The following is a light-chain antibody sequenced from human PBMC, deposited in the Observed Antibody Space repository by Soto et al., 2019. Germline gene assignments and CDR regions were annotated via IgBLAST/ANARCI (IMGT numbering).Light chain of an antibody. CDR2: KVS. V-gene: IGKV1-5*03. CDR3: QQYSRDPWT. Sequence: DIQRTQSPCTLSAWVGERVTIVCRASQSISNWLAWYQQKPGYAPKLLIYKVSTLNTGVPPRFSGSGYGTGFTLTISSLQSDDIAPYYCQQYSRDPWTFGQGTKVDI. J-gene: IGKJ1*01. CDR1: QSISNW.